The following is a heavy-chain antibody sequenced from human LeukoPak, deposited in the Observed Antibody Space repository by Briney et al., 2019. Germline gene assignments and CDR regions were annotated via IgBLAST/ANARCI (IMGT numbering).Heavy chain of an antibody. J-gene: IGHJ4*02. D-gene: IGHD3-10*01. CDR3: AREDSYYYGSGSYPFDY. V-gene: IGHV3-7*01. Sequence: TGGSLRLSCAASGFTFSSYWMSWVRQAPGKGLEWVANIKQDGSEKYYVDSVKGRFTISRDNAKNSLYLQMNSLSAEDTAVYYCAREDSYYYGSGSYPFDYWGQGTLVTVSS. CDR1: GFTFSSYW. CDR2: IKQDGSEK.